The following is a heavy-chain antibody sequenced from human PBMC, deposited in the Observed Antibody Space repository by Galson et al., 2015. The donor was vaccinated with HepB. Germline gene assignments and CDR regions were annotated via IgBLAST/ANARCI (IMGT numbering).Heavy chain of an antibody. CDR2: ISTSGST. J-gene: IGHJ3*02. D-gene: IGHD6-13*01. CDR1: NASITSGSYY. CDR3: ARAAAVAFDI. Sequence: CTVSNASITSGSYYWSWIRQPAGKGLEWIGRISTSGSTNYSPSLKSRVTMSLDTSKNQFSLMLSSVTATDTAMYFCARAAAVAFDIWGQGTMVTVSS. V-gene: IGHV4-61*02.